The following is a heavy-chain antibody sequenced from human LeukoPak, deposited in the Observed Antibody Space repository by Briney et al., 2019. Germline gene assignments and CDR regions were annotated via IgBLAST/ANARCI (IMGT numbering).Heavy chain of an antibody. CDR3: ARAIEAFDI. J-gene: IGHJ3*02. CDR2: INHSGST. CDR1: GGSFSGYY. V-gene: IGHV4-34*01. Sequence: SETLSLTCAVYGGSFSGYYWSWIRQPPGKGLEWIGEINHSGSTNYNPSLKSRVTISVDTSKSQFSLKLSSVTAADTAVYYCARAIEAFDIRGQGTMVTVSS. D-gene: IGHD1-26*01.